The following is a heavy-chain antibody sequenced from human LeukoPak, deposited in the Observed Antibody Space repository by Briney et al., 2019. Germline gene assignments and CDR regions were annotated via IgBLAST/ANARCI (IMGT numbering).Heavy chain of an antibody. CDR1: GFTFDDYA. D-gene: IGHD5-18*01. CDR2: ISWNSGSI. V-gene: IGHV3-9*01. CDR3: AKGYNYGYFPAFDI. J-gene: IGHJ3*02. Sequence: GRSLRLSCAASGFTFDDYAMHWVRQAPGKGLEWVSGISWNSGSIGYADSVKGRFTISRDNAKNSLYLQMNSLRAEDTALYYCAKGYNYGYFPAFDIWGQGTMVTVSS.